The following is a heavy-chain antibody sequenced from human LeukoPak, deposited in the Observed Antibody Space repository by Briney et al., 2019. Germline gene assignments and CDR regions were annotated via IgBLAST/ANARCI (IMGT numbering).Heavy chain of an antibody. D-gene: IGHD2-2*01. CDR1: GYTLTELS. CDR2: FDPEDGET. J-gene: IGHJ3*02. Sequence: ASVKVSCKVSGYTLTELSMHWVRQAPGKGLEWMGGFDPEDGETIYAQKFQGRVTMTEDTSTDTAYMELSSLRSEDTAVYYCATACSSTSCYDAFDIWGQGTMVTVSS. V-gene: IGHV1-24*01. CDR3: ATACSSTSCYDAFDI.